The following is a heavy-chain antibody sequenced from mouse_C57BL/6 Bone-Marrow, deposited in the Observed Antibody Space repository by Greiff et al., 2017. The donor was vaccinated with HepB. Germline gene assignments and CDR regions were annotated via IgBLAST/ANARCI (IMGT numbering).Heavy chain of an antibody. CDR3: ARQMVYGSPHYYAMDY. CDR1: GFTFSSYG. CDR2: ISSGGSYT. Sequence: EVKVVESGGDLVKPGGSLKLSCAASGFTFSSYGMYWVRQTPDKRLEWVATISSGGSYTYYPDSVKGRFTISRDNAKNTLYLQMSSLMSEDTAMYYCARQMVYGSPHYYAMDYWGQGTSVTVSS. J-gene: IGHJ4*01. D-gene: IGHD1-1*01. V-gene: IGHV5-6*01.